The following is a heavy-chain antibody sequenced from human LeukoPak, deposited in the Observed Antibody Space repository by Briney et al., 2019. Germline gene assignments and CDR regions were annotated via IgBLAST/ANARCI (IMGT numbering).Heavy chain of an antibody. Sequence: SETLSLTCTVSGGSISSYYWSWIRQPPGKGLEWIGYIYYSGSTNYNPSLKSRVTISVDTSKNQFSLKLSSVTAADTAVYYCASGPDYFYYLFDYWGQGTLVTVSS. J-gene: IGHJ4*02. D-gene: IGHD2/OR15-2a*01. CDR3: ASGPDYFYYLFDY. V-gene: IGHV4-59*08. CDR2: IYYSGST. CDR1: GGSISSYY.